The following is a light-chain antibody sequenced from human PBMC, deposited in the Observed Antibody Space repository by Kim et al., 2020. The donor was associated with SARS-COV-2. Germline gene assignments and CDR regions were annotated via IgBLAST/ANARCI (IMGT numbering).Light chain of an antibody. CDR1: QSVSSY. CDR3: QQRSNWPGYT. J-gene: IGKJ2*01. Sequence: LSPGERATPSCRASQSVSSYLAWYQQKPGQAPRLLIYDASNRATGIPARFSGSGSGTDFTLTISSLEPEDFAVYYCQQRSNWPGYTFGQGTKLEI. CDR2: DAS. V-gene: IGKV3-11*01.